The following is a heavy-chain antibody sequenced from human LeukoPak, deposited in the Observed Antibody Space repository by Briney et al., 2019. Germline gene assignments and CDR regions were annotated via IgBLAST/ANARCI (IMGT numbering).Heavy chain of an antibody. CDR2: ISSSSSYI. Sequence: PAGSLRLSCAASGFTFSSYSMNWVRQAPGKGLEWVSSISSSSSYIYYADSVKGRFTISRDNAKNSLYLQMNSLRAEDTAVYYCARALPSPLYSGSYADAFDIWGQGTMVTVSS. CDR3: ARALPSPLYSGSYADAFDI. CDR1: GFTFSSYS. D-gene: IGHD1-26*01. V-gene: IGHV3-21*01. J-gene: IGHJ3*02.